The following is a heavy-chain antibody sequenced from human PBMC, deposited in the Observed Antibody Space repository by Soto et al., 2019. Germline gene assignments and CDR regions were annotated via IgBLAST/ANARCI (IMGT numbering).Heavy chain of an antibody. Sequence: GGSLRLSCAASGFTFSSYAMSWVRQAPGKGLEWVSAISGSGGSTYYADSVKGRFTISRDNSKNTLYLQMNSLRAEDTAVYYCATAKDYDILTAYPGGFDPWGQGTLVTVSS. D-gene: IGHD3-9*01. V-gene: IGHV3-23*01. J-gene: IGHJ5*02. CDR1: GFTFSSYA. CDR3: ATAKDYDILTAYPGGFDP. CDR2: ISGSGGST.